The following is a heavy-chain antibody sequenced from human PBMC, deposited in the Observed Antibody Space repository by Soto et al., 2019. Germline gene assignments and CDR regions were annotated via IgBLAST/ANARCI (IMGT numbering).Heavy chain of an antibody. D-gene: IGHD3-10*01. CDR2: IIPMFGTT. CDR3: ARGGRECPT. Sequence: QVQLVQSGAEVKKPGSSVKVSCKASGGSFNNYVISWVRQAPGQGLEWMGGIIPMFGTTNYAQKFQGRVAITADESTSTAYMELSNLRSEDTAVHYCARGGRECPTWGQGTLVTVSS. V-gene: IGHV1-69*01. CDR1: GGSFNNYV. J-gene: IGHJ5*02.